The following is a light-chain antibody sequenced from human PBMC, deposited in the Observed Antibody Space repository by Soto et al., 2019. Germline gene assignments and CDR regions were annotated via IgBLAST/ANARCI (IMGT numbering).Light chain of an antibody. J-gene: IGLJ1*01. V-gene: IGLV2-14*01. CDR2: EVS. Sequence: QSALTQPRSVSGSPGQSITISCTGTSSDVGASNYVSWYQQHPGKAPKLMIYEVSHRPSGVSNLFSGSKSGNTASLTISGLRAEDEADYYCSSYTSNGVDVFGTGTKVTVL. CDR1: SSDVGASNY. CDR3: SSYTSNGVDV.